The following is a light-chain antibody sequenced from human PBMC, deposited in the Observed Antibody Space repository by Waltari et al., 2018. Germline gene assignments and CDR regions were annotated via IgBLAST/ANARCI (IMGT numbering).Light chain of an antibody. Sequence: QSVLTPPPSASGTPGPRVTISCSGSSHNIGSNYVYWYQQLPGTAPKLLIYRNNQRPSGVPDRFSGSKSGTSASLAISGLRSEDEADYYCAAWDDSLSGPVFGGGTKLTVL. CDR2: RNN. V-gene: IGLV1-47*01. J-gene: IGLJ2*01. CDR3: AAWDDSLSGPV. CDR1: SHNIGSNY.